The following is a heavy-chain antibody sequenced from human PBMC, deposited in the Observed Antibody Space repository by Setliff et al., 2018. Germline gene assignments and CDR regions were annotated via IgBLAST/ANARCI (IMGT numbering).Heavy chain of an antibody. CDR1: GYSISSDSY. V-gene: IGHV4-38-2*02. CDR2: IIHSGST. J-gene: IGHJ4*02. CDR3: ARDWVVVAAIDY. D-gene: IGHD2-15*01. Sequence: KPSETLSLTCAVSGYSISSDSYWSWIRQPPGKRLEWIGEIIHSGSTNYNPSLKSRVTISMDTSKNQFSLKVSSVTAADTAVYYCARDWVVVAAIDYWGQGTLVTVSS.